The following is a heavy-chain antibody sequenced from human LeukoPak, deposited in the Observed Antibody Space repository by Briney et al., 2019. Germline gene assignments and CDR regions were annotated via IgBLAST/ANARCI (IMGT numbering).Heavy chain of an antibody. J-gene: IGHJ3*02. D-gene: IGHD3-22*01. V-gene: IGHV3-21*01. CDR3: ARDRWWYDSSGYYGYDAFDI. CDR2: ISSSSSYI. Sequence: PGGSLRLSCAASGFTFSSYSMNWVRQAPGKGLEWVSSISSSSSYIYYADSVKGRFTISRDNAKNSLYLQMNSLRAEDTAVYYCARDRWWYDSSGYYGYDAFDIWGQGTMATVSS. CDR1: GFTFSSYS.